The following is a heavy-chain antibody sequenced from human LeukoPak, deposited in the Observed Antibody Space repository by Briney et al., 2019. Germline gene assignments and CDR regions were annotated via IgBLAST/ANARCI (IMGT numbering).Heavy chain of an antibody. J-gene: IGHJ6*02. CDR2: INPNSGGT. V-gene: IGHV1-2*02. CDR1: GYTFTGYY. Sequence: GASVTVSCKASGYTFTGYYMHWVRQAPGQGLEWMGWINPNSGGTNYAQKFQGRVTMTRDTSISTAYMELSRLRSDDTAVYYCARPHAAAGTYYYYGMDVWGQGTTVTVSS. CDR3: ARPHAAAGTYYYYGMDV. D-gene: IGHD6-13*01.